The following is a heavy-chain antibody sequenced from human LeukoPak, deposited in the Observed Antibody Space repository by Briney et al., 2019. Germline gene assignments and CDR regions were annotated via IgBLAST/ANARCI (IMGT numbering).Heavy chain of an antibody. CDR3: ARCSGYYYLRYFDL. CDR2: IYSGGST. D-gene: IGHD3-22*01. Sequence: GGSLRLSCAASGFTVSSNYMSWVRHAPGKGLEWVSVIYSGGSTYYADSVKGRFTISRDNSKNTLYLQMNSLRAEDTAVYYCARCSGYYYLRYFDLWGRGTLVTVSS. J-gene: IGHJ2*01. CDR1: GFTVSSNY. V-gene: IGHV3-66*01.